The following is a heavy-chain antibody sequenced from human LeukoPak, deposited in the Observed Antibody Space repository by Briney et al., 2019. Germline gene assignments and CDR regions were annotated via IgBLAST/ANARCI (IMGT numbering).Heavy chain of an antibody. CDR1: GFTFDRFT. CDR3: AREEGERYFDWFRGNYYYMDV. D-gene: IGHD3-9*01. J-gene: IGHJ6*03. V-gene: IGHV3-43*01. CDR2: INRRGHT. Sequence: GGSLRLSCAASGFTFDRFTIHWVRQTPGKGLEWVSLINRRGHTFYADSVKGRFTISRDNAKNSLHLQMNSLRAEDTAVYYCAREEGERYFDWFRGNYYYMDVWGKGTTVTISS.